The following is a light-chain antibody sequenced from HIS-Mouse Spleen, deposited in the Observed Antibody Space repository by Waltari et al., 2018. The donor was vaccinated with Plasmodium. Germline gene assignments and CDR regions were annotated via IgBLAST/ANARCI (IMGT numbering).Light chain of an antibody. CDR3: QQYGSSPLT. V-gene: IGKV3-20*01. Sequence: EIVLTQSPGTLTLSPGERAPLPCRSSQSVSRGYLAWYQQKPGQAPRLLIDGASSRATGIPDRFSGSGSGTDFTLTISRLEPEDFAVYYCQQYGSSPLTFGGGTKVEIK. J-gene: IGKJ4*01. CDR1: QSVSRGY. CDR2: GAS.